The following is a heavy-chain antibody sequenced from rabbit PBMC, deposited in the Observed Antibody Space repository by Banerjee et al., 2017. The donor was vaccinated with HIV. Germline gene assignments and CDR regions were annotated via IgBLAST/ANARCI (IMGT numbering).Heavy chain of an antibody. CDR3: ARDLTGVTGWNFNL. V-gene: IGHV1S45*01. CDR2: IYTGDGST. CDR1: EFSFSSSYY. Sequence: QEQLEESGGDLVKPEGSLTLTCTASEFSFSSSYYMCWVRQAPGKGLEWIGCIYTGDGSTYYASWVNGRFSISRENTQNTVSLQMNSLTAADTATYFCARDLTGVTGWNFNLWGPGTLVTDS. J-gene: IGHJ4*01. D-gene: IGHD7-1*01.